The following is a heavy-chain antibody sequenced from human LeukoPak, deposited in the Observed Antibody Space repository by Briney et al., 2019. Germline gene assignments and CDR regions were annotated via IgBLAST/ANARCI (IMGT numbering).Heavy chain of an antibody. D-gene: IGHD5-12*01. CDR2: IYYSGNT. CDR1: GGSISSSSYY. CDR3: ARRVVATGAVNWFDP. Sequence: SETLSLTCSVSGGSISSSSYYWDWIRQPPGKGLEWIGNIYYSGNTYYNPSLVNRVTISVDTSKNQFSLKLSSVTAADTAVYYCARRVVATGAVNWFDPWGPGTLVTVTS. V-gene: IGHV4-39*01. J-gene: IGHJ5*02.